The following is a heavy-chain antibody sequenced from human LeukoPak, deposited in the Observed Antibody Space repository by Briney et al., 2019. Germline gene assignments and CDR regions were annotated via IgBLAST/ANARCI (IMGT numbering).Heavy chain of an antibody. CDR2: IYSGGTI. CDR3: AELGITMIGGV. D-gene: IGHD3-10*02. J-gene: IGHJ6*04. CDR1: GFTFSSNY. Sequence: GGSLRLSCAASGFTFSSNYMTWVRQAPGKGLEWVSVIYSGGTIYYADSVKGRFTISRDNAKNSLYLQMNSLRAEDTAVYYCAELGITMIGGVWGKGTTVTISS. V-gene: IGHV3-66*01.